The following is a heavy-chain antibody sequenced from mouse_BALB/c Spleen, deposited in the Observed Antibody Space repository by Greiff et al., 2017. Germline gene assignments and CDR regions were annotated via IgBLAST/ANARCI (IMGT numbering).Heavy chain of an antibody. CDR2: ISYDGSN. D-gene: IGHD2-10*01. Sequence: ESGPGLVKPSQSLSLTCSVTGYSITSGYYWNWIRQFPGNKLEWMGYISYDGSNNYNPSLKNRISITRDTSKNQFFLKLNSVTTEDTATYYCARSYYGNYEAFFDYWGQGTTLTVSS. CDR1: GYSITSGYY. V-gene: IGHV3-6*02. CDR3: ARSYYGNYEAFFDY. J-gene: IGHJ2*01.